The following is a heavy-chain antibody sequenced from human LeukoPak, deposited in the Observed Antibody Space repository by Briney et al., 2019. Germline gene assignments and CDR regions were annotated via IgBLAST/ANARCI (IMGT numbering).Heavy chain of an antibody. J-gene: IGHJ4*02. D-gene: IGHD1-26*01. CDR3: ASGTYSSDF. V-gene: IGHV3-11*01. CDR2: ISSSGSTI. CDR1: GFTFSDYY. Sequence: KAGGSLRLSCAASGFTFSDYYIGWLRQAPGKWAEWVSYISSSGSTIDYADAVKGRFTISRDNAKNSLYLQMNSLRAEDTAVYFCASGTYSSDFWGEGALVTVSS.